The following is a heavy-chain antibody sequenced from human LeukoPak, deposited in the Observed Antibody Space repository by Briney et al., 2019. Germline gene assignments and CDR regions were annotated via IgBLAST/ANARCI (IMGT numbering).Heavy chain of an antibody. V-gene: IGHV4-39*07. Sequence: SETLSLTCTVSGGSVSSSHYWGWIHRPPGKGLEWIGSIYYGGSTYYNASLRSRVTTSVDTSKNQFSLKLSSVTAADTAVYYCAKSTYYYDTFVNAFDLWGQGTVVTVST. D-gene: IGHD3-22*01. CDR2: IYYGGST. CDR1: GGSVSSSHY. J-gene: IGHJ3*01. CDR3: AKSTYYYDTFVNAFDL.